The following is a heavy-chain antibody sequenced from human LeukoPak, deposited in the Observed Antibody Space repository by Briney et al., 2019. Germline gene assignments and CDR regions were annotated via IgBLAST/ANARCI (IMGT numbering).Heavy chain of an antibody. CDR1: GYTFTGYY. Sequence: EASVKVSCKASGYTFTGYYMHWVRQAPGQGLEWMGWINPNSGGTNYAQKFQGRVTMTRDTSISTAYMELSRLRSDDTAVYYCARADDSSGYYPAGAFDIWGQGTMVTVSS. D-gene: IGHD3-22*01. J-gene: IGHJ3*02. V-gene: IGHV1-2*02. CDR3: ARADDSSGYYPAGAFDI. CDR2: INPNSGGT.